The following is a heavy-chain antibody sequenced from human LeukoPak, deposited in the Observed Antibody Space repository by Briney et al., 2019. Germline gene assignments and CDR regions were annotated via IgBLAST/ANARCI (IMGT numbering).Heavy chain of an antibody. J-gene: IGHJ3*02. Sequence: GGSLRLSCVASGFTFSSYSMNWVRQAPGKGLEWVSSINSDSSYTTSADSVKGRFTISRDNAKNSLYLQMNSLRAEDTAVYYCARGDNSAFDIWGQGTMVTVSS. CDR3: ARGDNSAFDI. D-gene: IGHD3-22*01. V-gene: IGHV3-21*01. CDR2: INSDSSYT. CDR1: GFTFSSYS.